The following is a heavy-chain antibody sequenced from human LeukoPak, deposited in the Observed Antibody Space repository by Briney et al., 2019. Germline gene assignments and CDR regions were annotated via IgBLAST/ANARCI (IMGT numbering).Heavy chain of an antibody. J-gene: IGHJ4*02. Sequence: PGGSLRLSCAASGFTFSNYWMSWVRQAPGKGLEWVANIKQDGSEKYYVDSVKGRFTISRDNAKNSLYLQMNSLRAEDTAVYYCARDRGWYSSGWYRYFDYWGQGTLVNVSS. V-gene: IGHV3-7*03. CDR3: ARDRGWYSSGWYRYFDY. CDR1: GFTFSNYW. CDR2: IKQDGSEK. D-gene: IGHD6-19*01.